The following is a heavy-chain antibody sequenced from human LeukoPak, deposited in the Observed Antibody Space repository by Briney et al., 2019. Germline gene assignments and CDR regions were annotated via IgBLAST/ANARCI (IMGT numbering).Heavy chain of an antibody. CDR2: ISWDGGST. V-gene: IGHV3-43D*04. D-gene: IGHD1-26*01. Sequence: GGSLRLSCAASGFTFDDYAMHWVRQAPGKGLEWVSLISWDGGSTYYADSVKGRFTISRDNSKNSLYLQMNSLRAEDTALYYCAKDTGIVGDRALRDWSQGTLVTVSS. CDR3: AKDTGIVGDRALRD. CDR1: GFTFDDYA. J-gene: IGHJ4*02.